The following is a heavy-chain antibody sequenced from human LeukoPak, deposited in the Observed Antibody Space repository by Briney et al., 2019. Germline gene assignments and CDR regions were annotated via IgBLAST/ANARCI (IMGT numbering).Heavy chain of an antibody. CDR3: ARGRQDYGDYYY. V-gene: IGHV4-30-4*01. D-gene: IGHD4-17*01. J-gene: IGHJ4*02. Sequence: SQTLSLTCTVSGGSISSGDYYWSWIRQPPGKGLKSIGYIYYSGSTYYNPSLKSRVTISVDTSKNQFSLKLSSVTAADTAVYYCARGRQDYGDYYYWGQGTLVTVSS. CDR1: GGSISSGDYY. CDR2: IYYSGST.